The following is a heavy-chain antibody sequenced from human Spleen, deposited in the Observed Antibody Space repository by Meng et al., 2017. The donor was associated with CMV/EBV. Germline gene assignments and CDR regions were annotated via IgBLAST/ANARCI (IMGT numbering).Heavy chain of an antibody. CDR3: ARGPDRSGSYQVDY. CDR1: GFTFSDYY. V-gene: IGHV3-11*04. D-gene: IGHD1-26*01. CDR2: ISYSTRTI. Sequence: ASGFTFSDYYMTWIRQAPGKGLEWISYISYSTRTIYYADSVKGRFTISRDNAKKSLYLQMNSLRAEDTAVYYCARGPDRSGSYQVDYWGQGTLVTVSS. J-gene: IGHJ4*02.